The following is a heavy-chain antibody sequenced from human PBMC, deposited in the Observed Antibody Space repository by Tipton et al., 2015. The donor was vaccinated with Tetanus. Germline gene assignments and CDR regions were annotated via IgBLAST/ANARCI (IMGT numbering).Heavy chain of an antibody. CDR3: ARAHCSDGVCNFDF. D-gene: IGHD2-8*01. J-gene: IGHJ4*02. V-gene: IGHV5-51*01. CDR2: VYPGDSDT. CDR1: GYIFTNYW. Sequence: QLVQSGGEVKKPGEYLKISCKGSGYIFTNYWIGWVRQKPGKGLEWMGIVYPGDSDTRYSPSFQGQVTISVDKSINTAYLQWSSVKASDSSVFYCARAHCSDGVCNFDFWGQGALVPVAS.